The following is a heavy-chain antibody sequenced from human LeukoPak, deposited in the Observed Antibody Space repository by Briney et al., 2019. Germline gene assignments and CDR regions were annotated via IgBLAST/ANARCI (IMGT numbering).Heavy chain of an antibody. Sequence: GGSLRLSCAASGFTFNTYAMNWVRQAPGKGLEWVSSISGSGENTYYADSVKGRFTISRDNSKNTLSLQMNSLRAEDTAVYYCAKVRFGYSGYPAAFDIWGQGTMVTVSS. CDR1: GFTFNTYA. V-gene: IGHV3-23*01. CDR2: ISGSGENT. D-gene: IGHD5-12*01. CDR3: AKVRFGYSGYPAAFDI. J-gene: IGHJ3*02.